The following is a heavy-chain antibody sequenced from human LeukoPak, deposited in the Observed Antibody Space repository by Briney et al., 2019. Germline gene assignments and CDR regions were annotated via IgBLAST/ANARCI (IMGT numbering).Heavy chain of an antibody. CDR2: INPDGGNT. J-gene: IGHJ3*01. CDR3: ARIRDGYNDAYDL. V-gene: IGHV1-46*01. CDR1: GYTFTHSY. Sequence: ASVKVSCKASGYTFTHSYIHWVRQAPGQVLEWMGLINPDGGNTNYAQNFQGRVTSTRDTSTSTVYMELSSLRSEDTAIYYCARIRDGYNDAYDLWGQGTVVTVPS. D-gene: IGHD5-24*01.